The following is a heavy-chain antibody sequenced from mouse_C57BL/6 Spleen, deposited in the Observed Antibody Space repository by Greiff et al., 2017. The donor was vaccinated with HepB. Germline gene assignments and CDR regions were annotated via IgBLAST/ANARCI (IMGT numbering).Heavy chain of an antibody. CDR2: IYPGDGDT. CDR3: ARGVFDY. J-gene: IGHJ2*01. V-gene: IGHV1-80*01. Sequence: QVHVKQSGAELVKPGASVKISCKASGYSFSSYWMNWVKQRPGKGLEWIGQIYPGDGDTNYNGKFKGKATLTADKSSSTAYMQRSSLTSEDSAVYFCARGVFDYWGQGTTLTVSS. CDR1: GYSFSSYW.